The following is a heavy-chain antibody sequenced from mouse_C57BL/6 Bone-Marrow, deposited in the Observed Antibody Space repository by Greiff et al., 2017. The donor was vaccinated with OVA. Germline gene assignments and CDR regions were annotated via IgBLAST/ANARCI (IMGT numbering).Heavy chain of an antibody. Sequence: VQLKESGTVLARPGASVKMSCKTSGYTFTSYWMHWVKQRPGQGLEWVGAIYPGNSDTSYNQKFKGKAKLTAVTSASTAYMELSSLTNEDSAVYYCTRIHWDVWYFDVWGTGTTVTVSS. J-gene: IGHJ1*03. CDR3: TRIHWDVWYFDV. CDR1: GYTFTSYW. CDR2: IYPGNSDT. V-gene: IGHV1-5*01. D-gene: IGHD4-1*01.